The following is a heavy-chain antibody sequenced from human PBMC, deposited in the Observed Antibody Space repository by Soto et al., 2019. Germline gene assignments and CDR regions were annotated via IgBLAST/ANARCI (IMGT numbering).Heavy chain of an antibody. V-gene: IGHV4-34*01. J-gene: IGHJ4*02. CDR2: INHSGST. CDR3: ARGVLRFSRAYFDY. Sequence: PSETLSLTCAVYGGSFSGYYWSWIRQPPGKGLEWIGEINHSGSTNYNPSLKSRVTISVDTSKNQFSLKLSSVTAADTAVYYCARGVLRFSRAYFDYWGQGTLVTVSS. CDR1: GGSFSGYY. D-gene: IGHD3-3*01.